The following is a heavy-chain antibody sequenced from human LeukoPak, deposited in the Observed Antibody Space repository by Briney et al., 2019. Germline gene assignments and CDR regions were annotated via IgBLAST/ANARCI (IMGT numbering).Heavy chain of an antibody. CDR1: GDSVSSNSAA. V-gene: IGHV6-1*01. J-gene: IGHJ3*02. CDR2: TYYRSKWYN. D-gene: IGHD3-22*01. Sequence: SQTLSLTCAISGDSVSSNSAAWNRIRQSPSRGLEWLGRTYYRSKWYNDYAVSVKSRITINPDTSKNQFSLQLNSVTPEDTAVYYCAREWSANYYDSSGYYYGRRSAPLDAFDIWGQGTMVTVSS. CDR3: AREWSANYYDSSGYYYGRRSAPLDAFDI.